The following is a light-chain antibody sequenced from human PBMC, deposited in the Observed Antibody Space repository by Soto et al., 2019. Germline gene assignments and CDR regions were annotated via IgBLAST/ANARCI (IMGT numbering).Light chain of an antibody. V-gene: IGKV3-11*01. J-gene: IGKJ5*01. CDR2: DES. CDR3: QQRINWPPGGIT. Sequence: DIVLTQSPATLSLSLGERATLSCRASQRVSRSLAWYEQKPGQAPSLSIYDESNRATGIPARFSGSGSGTDFTLTISSLEPEDFAVYYCQQRINWPPGGITFGQGTRLEMK. CDR1: QRVSRS.